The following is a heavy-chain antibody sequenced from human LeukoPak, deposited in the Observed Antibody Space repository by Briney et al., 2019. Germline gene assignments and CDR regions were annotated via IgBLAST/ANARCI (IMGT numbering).Heavy chain of an antibody. V-gene: IGHV1-24*01. J-gene: IGHJ3*02. Sequence: ASVKVSCKASGHTLSELSLHWVRQAPGKGLERVGGFDPEDDEIIYAQRFQGRVTMTEDTSTDTAYMELSSLRSEDTAVYYCALLMVRNIVDIWGQGTMVTVAS. D-gene: IGHD3-10*01. CDR2: FDPEDDEI. CDR1: GHTLSELS. CDR3: ALLMVRNIVDI.